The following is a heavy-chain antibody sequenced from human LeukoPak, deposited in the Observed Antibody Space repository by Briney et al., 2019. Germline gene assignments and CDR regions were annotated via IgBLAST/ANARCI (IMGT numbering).Heavy chain of an antibody. CDR1: DSSFRSHD. V-gene: IGHV3-69-1*02. CDR2: IAGDGAP. CDR3: ARVPNSGGHYPSDY. J-gene: IGHJ4*02. Sequence: GGSLRLSCAASDSSFRSHDMSWVRQTLEKGLEWVSSIAGDGAPFYADSVKGRFAVSRDNAKNSLYLQMSSLRDEDTAIYYCARVPNSGGHYPSDYWGQGTLVTVSS. D-gene: IGHD3-22*01.